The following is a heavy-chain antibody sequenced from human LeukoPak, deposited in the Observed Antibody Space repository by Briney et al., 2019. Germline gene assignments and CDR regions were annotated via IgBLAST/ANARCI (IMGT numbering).Heavy chain of an antibody. CDR1: GYSISSGYY. V-gene: IGHV4-61*01. J-gene: IGHJ4*02. CDR2: IYYSGST. Sequence: SETLSLTCTVSGYSISSGYYWGWIRQPPGKGLEWIGYIYYSGSTNYNPSLKSRVTISVDTSKNQFSLKLSSVTAADTAVYYCASITYDILTGYPLINYWGQGTLVTVSS. CDR3: ASITYDILTGYPLINY. D-gene: IGHD3-9*01.